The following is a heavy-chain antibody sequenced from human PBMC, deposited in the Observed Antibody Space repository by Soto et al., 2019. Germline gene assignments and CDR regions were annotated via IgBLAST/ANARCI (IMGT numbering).Heavy chain of an antibody. D-gene: IGHD3-3*01. Sequence: SETLSLTCTVSGGSISSGDYYWSWIRQPPGKGLEWIGYIYYSGSTNYNPSLKSRVTISVDTSKNQFSLKLSSVTAADTAVYYCARNARYYDFWSGYYQDAFDIWGQGTMVTVS. J-gene: IGHJ3*02. CDR3: ARNARYYDFWSGYYQDAFDI. CDR1: GGSISSGDYY. CDR2: IYYSGST. V-gene: IGHV4-61*08.